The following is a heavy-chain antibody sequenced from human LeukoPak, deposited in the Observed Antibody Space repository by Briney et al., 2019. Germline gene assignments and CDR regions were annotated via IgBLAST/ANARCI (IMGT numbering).Heavy chain of an antibody. D-gene: IGHD5-18*01. CDR3: ARDQGYGGGLDY. Sequence: PSETLSLTCTVSGGSISSYYWSWIRQPPGKGLEWIGYIYYSGSTYYNPSLKSRVTISVDTSKNQFSLKLSSVTAADTAVYYCARDQGYGGGLDYWGQGTLVTVSS. CDR1: GGSISSYY. V-gene: IGHV4-59*12. J-gene: IGHJ4*02. CDR2: IYYSGST.